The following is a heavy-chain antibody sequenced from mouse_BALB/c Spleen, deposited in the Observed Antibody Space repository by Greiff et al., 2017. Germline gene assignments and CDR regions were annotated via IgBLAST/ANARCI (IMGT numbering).Heavy chain of an antibody. Sequence: QVQLLQSGAELVRPGSSVKISCKASGYAFSSYWMNWVKQRPGQGLEWIGQIYPGDGDTNYNGKFKGKATLTADKSSSTAYMQLSSLTSEDSAVYFCALIYYYGSSPFDYWGQGTTLTVSS. D-gene: IGHD1-1*01. CDR2: IYPGDGDT. V-gene: IGHV1-80*01. J-gene: IGHJ2*01. CDR1: GYAFSSYW. CDR3: ALIYYYGSSPFDY.